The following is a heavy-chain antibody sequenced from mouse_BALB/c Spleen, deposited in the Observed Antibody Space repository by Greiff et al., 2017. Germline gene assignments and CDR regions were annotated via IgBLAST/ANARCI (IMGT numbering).Heavy chain of an antibody. CDR1: GYTFTSYV. V-gene: IGHV1-14*01. CDR3: ERGELLRVYAMDY. CDR2: INPYNDGT. D-gene: IGHD1-1*01. Sequence: EVQLQQSGPELVKPGASVKMSCKASGYTFTSYVMHWVKQKPGQGLEWIGYINPYNDGTKYNEKFKGKATLTSDKSSSTAYMVLSSLTSEDSAVYYCERGELLRVYAMDYWGQGTSVTVSS. J-gene: IGHJ4*01.